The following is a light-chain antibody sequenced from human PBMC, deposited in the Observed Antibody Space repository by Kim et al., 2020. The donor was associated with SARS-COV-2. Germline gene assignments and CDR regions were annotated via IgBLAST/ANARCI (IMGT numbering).Light chain of an antibody. V-gene: IGLV1-51*01. CDR1: SSKIGPHF. Sequence: QSVLTQPPSVSAAPGQKVTISCSGSSSKIGPHFVSWYQQVPGTAPKLLIYENDQRPSGIPDRFSGSKSGTSATLGITGLQTGDEANYFCGSWDNSLTVLVFGGGTQLTVL. CDR2: END. CDR3: GSWDNSLTVLV. J-gene: IGLJ3*02.